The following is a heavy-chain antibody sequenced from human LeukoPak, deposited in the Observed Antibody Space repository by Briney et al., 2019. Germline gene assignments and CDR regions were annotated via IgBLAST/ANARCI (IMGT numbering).Heavy chain of an antibody. CDR2: INAGNGNT. D-gene: IGHD6-13*01. V-gene: IGHV1-3*01. J-gene: IGHJ4*02. CDR3: AREGYSSSWYVIDY. CDR1: GYTFTSYA. Sequence: ASVTVSCKASGYTFTSYAMHWVRQAPGQRLEWMGWINAGNGNTKYSQKFQGRVTITRDTSASTAYMELSSLRSEDTAVYYCAREGYSSSWYVIDYWGQGTLVTVSS.